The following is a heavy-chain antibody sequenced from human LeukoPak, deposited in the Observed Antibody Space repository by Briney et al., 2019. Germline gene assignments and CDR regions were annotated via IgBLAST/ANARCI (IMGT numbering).Heavy chain of an antibody. D-gene: IGHD2-15*01. CDR3: AREDGYCSGGNCYSYFVS. Sequence: SCKASGYTFTSYGISWVRQAPWNGLECVAFIRKRGIETNYVDSVKGRFTITRDNARNPLFLQMNSLRAEDTAVYYCAREDGYCSGGNCYSYFVSWGQGTLVTVSS. CDR2: IRKRGIET. V-gene: IGHV3-7*01. J-gene: IGHJ4*02. CDR1: GYTFTSYG.